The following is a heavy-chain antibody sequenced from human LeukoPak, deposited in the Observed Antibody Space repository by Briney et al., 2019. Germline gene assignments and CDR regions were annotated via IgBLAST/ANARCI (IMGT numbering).Heavy chain of an antibody. J-gene: IGHJ4*02. CDR3: AREIWFGDLYTGYFDY. Sequence: GRSLRLSCAASGFTFSSYAMHWVRQAPGKGLEWVALISDDGSNKYYADSVKGRFTISRDNSKNTLYLQMNSLRAEDTAVYYCAREIWFGDLYTGYFDYWGQGTLVTVSS. D-gene: IGHD3-10*01. CDR2: ISDDGSNK. CDR1: GFTFSSYA. V-gene: IGHV3-30*03.